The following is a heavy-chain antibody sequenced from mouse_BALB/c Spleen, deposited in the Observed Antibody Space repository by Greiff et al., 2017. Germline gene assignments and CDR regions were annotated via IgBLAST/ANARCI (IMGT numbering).Heavy chain of an antibody. V-gene: IGHV1-87*01. D-gene: IGHD1-1*01. J-gene: IGHJ4*01. CDR1: GYTFTSYW. CDR2: IYPGDGDT. Sequence: QVQLKESGAELARPGASVKLSCKASGYTFTSYWMQWVKQRPGQGLEWIGAIYPGDGDTRYTQKFKGKATLTADKSSSTAYMQLSSLASEDSAVYYCARSSAGRRGAMDYWGQGTSVTVSS. CDR3: ARSSAGRRGAMDY.